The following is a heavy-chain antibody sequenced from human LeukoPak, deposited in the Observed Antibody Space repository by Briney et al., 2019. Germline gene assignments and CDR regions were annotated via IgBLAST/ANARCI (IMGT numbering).Heavy chain of an antibody. CDR3: ARDGKGRNRIGYYFDY. Sequence: GGSLRLSCAASGFTFSSEWLSWVRQAPGKGLEYVANINQDGSEKYYVDSVKGRFTISRDNTKNSLYLQMNSLRAEDTAVYYCARDGKGRNRIGYYFDYWGQGTLDTVSS. CDR2: INQDGSEK. D-gene: IGHD3-10*01. J-gene: IGHJ4*02. V-gene: IGHV3-7*01. CDR1: GFTFSSEW.